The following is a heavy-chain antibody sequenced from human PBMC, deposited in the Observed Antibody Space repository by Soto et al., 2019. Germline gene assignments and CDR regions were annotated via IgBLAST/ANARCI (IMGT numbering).Heavy chain of an antibody. J-gene: IGHJ6*02. D-gene: IGHD3-10*01. CDR2: ISIGGTPI. Sequence: PGGSLRLSCEASGFTFSDYYMSWIRQVPGKGLEWVSYISIGGTPIYYADSVKGRFTISRDNAQNSLYLHMTSLTAEDTALYYCVRGTEELVYYNSIDVWGQGNTVTVSS. CDR3: VRGTEELVYYNSIDV. V-gene: IGHV3-11*01. CDR1: GFTFSDYY.